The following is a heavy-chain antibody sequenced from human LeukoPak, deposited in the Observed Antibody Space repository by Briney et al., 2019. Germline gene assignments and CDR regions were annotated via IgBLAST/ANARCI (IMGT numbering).Heavy chain of an antibody. J-gene: IGHJ4*02. CDR2: ISSSGSTI. V-gene: IGHV3-11*01. Sequence: GGSLRLSCAASGFTFSDYYMSWIRQAPGKGLEWVSYISSSGSTIYYADSVKGRFTISRDNAKNSLYLQMNSLRAEDTAVYYFARPTVVTSAYYFDYWGQGTLVPVSS. CDR1: GFTFSDYY. CDR3: ARPTVVTSAYYFDY. D-gene: IGHD4-23*01.